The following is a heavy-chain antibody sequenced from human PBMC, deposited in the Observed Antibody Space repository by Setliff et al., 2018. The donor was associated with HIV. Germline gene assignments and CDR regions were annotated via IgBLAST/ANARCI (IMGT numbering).Heavy chain of an antibody. CDR3: AKGASFSGSYFDY. D-gene: IGHD5-12*01. CDR1: GFTFGNYW. CDR2: INSNGGST. V-gene: IGHV3-23*01. Sequence: PGGSLRLSCGASGFTFGNYWMTWVRQAPGKGLEWVSTINSNGGSTYYADSVKGRFTISRDNSKNTLSLQMNSLRVEDTAVYYCAKGASFSGSYFDYWGQGTLVTVSS. J-gene: IGHJ4*02.